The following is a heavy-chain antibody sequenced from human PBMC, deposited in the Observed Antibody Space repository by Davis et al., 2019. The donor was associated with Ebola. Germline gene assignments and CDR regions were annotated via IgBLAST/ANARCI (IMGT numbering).Heavy chain of an antibody. J-gene: IGHJ4*02. Sequence: GESLKISCAASGFTFSSYSMNWVRQAPGKGLEWVSYISSSSSTIYYADSVKGRFTISRDNAKNSLYLQMNSLRDEDTAVYYCARDRIQLWLRYFDYWGQGTLVTVSS. CDR3: ARDRIQLWLRYFDY. CDR2: ISSSSSTI. D-gene: IGHD5-18*01. CDR1: GFTFSSYS. V-gene: IGHV3-48*02.